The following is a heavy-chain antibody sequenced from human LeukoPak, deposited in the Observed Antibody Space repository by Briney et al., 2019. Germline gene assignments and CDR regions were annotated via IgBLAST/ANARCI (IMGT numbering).Heavy chain of an antibody. CDR3: TTVPYYDSSGYYFDY. J-gene: IGHJ4*02. Sequence: VGRIKSKTDGRTTDYAAPVKGRFTISRDDSNNTLYLQMNSLKTEDTAVYYCTTVPYYDSSGYYFDYWGQGTLVTVSS. CDR2: IKSKTDGRTT. V-gene: IGHV3-15*01. D-gene: IGHD3-22*01.